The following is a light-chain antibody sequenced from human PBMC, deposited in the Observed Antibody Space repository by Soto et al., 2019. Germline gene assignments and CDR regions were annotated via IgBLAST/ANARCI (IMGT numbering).Light chain of an antibody. CDR2: GVS. V-gene: IGKV3-20*01. CDR3: QQYGSSPLT. Sequence: EIVLTQSPGILTLPPGERATLSCRASQSVSSSYLAWYQQKPGQAPRLLIYGVSSRTTGIPDRFSGSGSGTDFTLTISRLEPEDFAVYYCQQYGSSPLTFGGGTKVDIK. J-gene: IGKJ4*01. CDR1: QSVSSSY.